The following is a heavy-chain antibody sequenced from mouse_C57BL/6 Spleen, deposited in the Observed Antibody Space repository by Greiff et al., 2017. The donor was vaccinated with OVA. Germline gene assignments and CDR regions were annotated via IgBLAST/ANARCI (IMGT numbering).Heavy chain of an antibody. CDR1: GYSFTDYN. J-gene: IGHJ1*03. V-gene: IGHV1-39*01. CDR3: ARGDYYYGSSYVWYFDV. Sequence: EVQLQQSGPELVKPGASVKISCKASGYSFTDYNMNWVKQSNGKSLEWIGVINPNYGTTSYNQKFKGKATLTVDQSSSTAYVQLNSLTSEDSAVYYCARGDYYYGSSYVWYFDVWGTGTTVTVSS. CDR2: INPNYGTT. D-gene: IGHD1-1*01.